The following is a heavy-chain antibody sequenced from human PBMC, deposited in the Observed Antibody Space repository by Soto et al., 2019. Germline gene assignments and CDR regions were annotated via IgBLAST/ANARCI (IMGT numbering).Heavy chain of an antibody. CDR2: ISAYNGNT. J-gene: IGHJ4*02. CDR3: ASDNGDIAAAGTVY. D-gene: IGHD6-13*01. V-gene: IGHV1-18*01. Sequence: ASVKVSCKASGYTFTSYGISWVRQAPGQGLEWMGCISAYNGNTNYAQNLQGRVTMNTDTSTSTAYMELRSLRSDDTAVYYCASDNGDIAAAGTVYWGQGTLVTV. CDR1: GYTFTSYG.